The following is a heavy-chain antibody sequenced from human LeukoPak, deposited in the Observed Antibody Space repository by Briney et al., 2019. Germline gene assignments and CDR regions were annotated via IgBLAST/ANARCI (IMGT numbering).Heavy chain of an antibody. CDR3: ARGSGTGWYRTFDI. J-gene: IGHJ3*02. D-gene: IGHD6-19*01. CDR1: GYAFTDYA. V-gene: IGHV1-3*04. CDR2: VTTVNGDT. Sequence: GASVKVSCTASGYAFTDYAIHWVRQAPGQRLEWMGRVTTVNGDTEYSRKFQGRVTITRDTSASTIYMEVSSLISEDTAVFYCARGSGTGWYRTFDIWGQGTMVTVSS.